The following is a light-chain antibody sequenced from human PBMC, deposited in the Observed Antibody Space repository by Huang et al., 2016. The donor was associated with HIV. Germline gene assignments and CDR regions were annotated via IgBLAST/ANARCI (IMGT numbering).Light chain of an antibody. V-gene: IGKV3-20*01. CDR2: GAS. Sequence: EIVLTQSPGTLSLSLGERATLSCRASQSVSSAYLAWYQQKPGQAPRLLIYGASNRATGIPYRFSGSGSGTDFTLTISRLEPDDFAVFYCHQYGSSPLTFGQGTRLEIK. CDR1: QSVSSAY. J-gene: IGKJ5*01. CDR3: HQYGSSPLT.